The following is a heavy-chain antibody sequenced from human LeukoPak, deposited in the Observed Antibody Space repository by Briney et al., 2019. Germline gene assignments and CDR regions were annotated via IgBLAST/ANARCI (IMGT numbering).Heavy chain of an antibody. J-gene: IGHJ5*01. CDR1: GFTFSNYA. CDR3: AKGDYNSGWYDC. CDR2: ISGSGGST. V-gene: IGHV3-23*01. Sequence: HPGGSLRLSCAASGFTFSNYAMSWVRQAPGKGLEWVSAISGSGGSTHYADSVKGRFTISRDNSKNPLYLQMNSLRAEDTAIYYCAKGDYNSGWYDCWGQGTLVTVSS. D-gene: IGHD6-19*01.